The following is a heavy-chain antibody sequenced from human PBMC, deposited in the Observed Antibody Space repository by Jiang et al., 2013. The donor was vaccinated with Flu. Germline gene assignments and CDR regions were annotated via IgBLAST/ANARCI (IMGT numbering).Heavy chain of an antibody. CDR3: ASKVAATYYQH. Sequence: CLGDIYYTGSVKYNPSLRSRLSISVDTSKDQFSLTLSSVTAADTAVYYCASKVAATYYQHWGQGTLLTVSS. CDR2: IYYTGSV. V-gene: IGHV4-59*12. D-gene: IGHD6-19*01. J-gene: IGHJ1*01.